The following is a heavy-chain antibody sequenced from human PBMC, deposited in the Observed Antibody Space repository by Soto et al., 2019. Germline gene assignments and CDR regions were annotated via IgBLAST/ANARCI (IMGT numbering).Heavy chain of an antibody. Sequence: EVQLVESGGGLVKPGASLRLSCAASGFTFSNAWMNWVRQAPGKGLEWVGRIKSKTDGGTIDYAAPVRGRFTISRDDSKNTLYLQMNSLKTEETALYYCSTVGYRGGSSHWGQGTLVTVSS. J-gene: IGHJ4*02. V-gene: IGHV3-15*07. CDR2: IKSKTDGGTI. CDR3: STVGYRGGSSH. CDR1: GFTFSNAW. D-gene: IGHD2-21*01.